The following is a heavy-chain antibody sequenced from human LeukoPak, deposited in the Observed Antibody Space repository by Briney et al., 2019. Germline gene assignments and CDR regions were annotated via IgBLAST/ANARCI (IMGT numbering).Heavy chain of an antibody. J-gene: IGHJ6*04. Sequence: SETLSLTCAVYGGSFSGYYWSWIRQPPGKGLEWIGEINHSGSTNYNPSLKSRVTISVDTSKNQFSLKLSSVTAADTAVYYCARAGHFDYALDVWGKGTTVTVSS. CDR2: INHSGST. CDR1: GGSFSGYY. V-gene: IGHV4-34*01. CDR3: ARAGHFDYALDV. D-gene: IGHD4-17*01.